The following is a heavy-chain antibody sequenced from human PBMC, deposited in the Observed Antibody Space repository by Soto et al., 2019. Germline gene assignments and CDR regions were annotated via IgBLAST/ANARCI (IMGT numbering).Heavy chain of an antibody. J-gene: IGHJ6*03. CDR2: IIPILGIA. D-gene: IGHD5-12*01. Sequence: ASVKVSCKASGGTFSSYTISWVRQAPGQGLEWMGRIIPILGIANYAQKFQGRVTITADKSTSTAYMELSSLRSEDTAVYYCARAQWLRALAHYYYYMDVWGKGTTVTVSS. CDR1: GGTFSSYT. V-gene: IGHV1-69*02. CDR3: ARAQWLRALAHYYYYMDV.